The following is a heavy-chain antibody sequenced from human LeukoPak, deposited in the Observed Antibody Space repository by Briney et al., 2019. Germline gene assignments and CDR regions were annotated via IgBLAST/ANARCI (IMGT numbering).Heavy chain of an antibody. Sequence: GGSLTLSCAASGFTFYDYGMSWVRQAPGKGLEWRSGLNWNGGSTGYADSVKGRFTISRDNAKNSLYLQMNSLRAEDTALYYCARGDDYGDPLDYWGQGTLVTVSS. CDR2: LNWNGGST. CDR1: GFTFYDYG. V-gene: IGHV3-20*04. CDR3: ARGDDYGDPLDY. D-gene: IGHD4-17*01. J-gene: IGHJ4*02.